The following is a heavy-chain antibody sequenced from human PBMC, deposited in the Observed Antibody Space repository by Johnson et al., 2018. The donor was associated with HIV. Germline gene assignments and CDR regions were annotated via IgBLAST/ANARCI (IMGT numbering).Heavy chain of an antibody. V-gene: IGHV3-66*01. CDR3: AKDLYSSSWTNDAFDI. D-gene: IGHD6-13*01. Sequence: VQLVESGGGLVQPGGSLRLSCAASGFSVSSNYMTWVRQAPGKGLEWVSVLFSGGDTYYADSVKGRFTISRDNSKNTLFLQMNGLRAEDTAVYHCAKDLYSSSWTNDAFDIWGQGTMVTVSS. J-gene: IGHJ3*02. CDR1: GFSVSSNY. CDR2: LFSGGDT.